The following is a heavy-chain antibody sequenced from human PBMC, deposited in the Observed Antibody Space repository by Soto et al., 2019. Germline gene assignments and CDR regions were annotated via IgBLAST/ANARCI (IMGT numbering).Heavy chain of an antibody. V-gene: IGHV3-30*03. D-gene: IGHD1-26*01. CDR3: ARSPQPTRGIHWYFDL. Sequence: QVQLVESGGGVVQPGRSLGLSCAASGFTFNTYGMHWVRQAPGKGLEWVAAISYDGINKYYVDSVKGRFTISRDNSKNTLYVQMNSLRAEDTALYYCARSPQPTRGIHWYFDLWGRGNLVTVSS. J-gene: IGHJ2*01. CDR1: GFTFNTYG. CDR2: ISYDGINK.